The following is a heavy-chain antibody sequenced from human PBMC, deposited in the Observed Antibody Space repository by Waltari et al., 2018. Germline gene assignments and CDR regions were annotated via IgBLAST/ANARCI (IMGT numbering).Heavy chain of an antibody. J-gene: IGHJ3*02. V-gene: IGHV4-59*01. CDR2: IYYSGRT. D-gene: IGHD3-10*01. CDR3: ARLSSMVRGSYAFDI. CDR1: GGSISSSH. Sequence: QVQLQESGPGLVKPSETLSLTAPVSGGSISSSHWSWPRQPPGQGLEWIGYIYYSGRTNYNPSLKSRVTISVDTSKNQFSLKLSSVTAADTAVYYCARLSSMVRGSYAFDIWGQGTMVTVSS.